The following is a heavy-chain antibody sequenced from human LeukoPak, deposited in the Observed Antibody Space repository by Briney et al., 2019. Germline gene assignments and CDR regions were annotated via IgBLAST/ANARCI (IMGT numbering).Heavy chain of an antibody. J-gene: IGHJ4*02. Sequence: ASVKVSCKASGYTFTGYYMHWVRQAPGQGLEWMGWINPNSGGTNYAQKFQGRVTMTRDTSISTAYMELSRLRSDDTAVYYCARGGIEEGSGSDFDYWGQGTLVTVSS. CDR3: ARGGIEEGSGSDFDY. CDR2: INPNSGGT. D-gene: IGHD3-10*01. CDR1: GYTFTGYY. V-gene: IGHV1-2*02.